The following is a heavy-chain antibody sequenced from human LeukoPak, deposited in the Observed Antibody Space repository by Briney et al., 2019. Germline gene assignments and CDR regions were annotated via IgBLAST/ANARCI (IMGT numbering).Heavy chain of an antibody. CDR3: AREGPNLWFGELLAGYGMDV. Sequence: GGSLRLSCAASGFTFSSYGVHWVRQAPGKGLEWVAVIWYDGSNKYYADSVKGRFTISRDNSKNTLYLQMNSLRAEDTAVYYCAREGPNLWFGELLAGYGMDVWGQGTTVTVSS. CDR1: GFTFSSYG. J-gene: IGHJ6*02. D-gene: IGHD3-10*01. V-gene: IGHV3-33*01. CDR2: IWYDGSNK.